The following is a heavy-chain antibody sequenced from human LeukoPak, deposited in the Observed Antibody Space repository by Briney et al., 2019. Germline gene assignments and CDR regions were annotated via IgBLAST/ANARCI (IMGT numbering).Heavy chain of an antibody. J-gene: IGHJ4*02. CDR2: INHSGST. V-gene: IGHV4-34*01. CDR3: AARGYSYGHFRDY. D-gene: IGHD5-18*01. CDR1: GGSISGYY. Sequence: SETLSLTCTVSGGSISGYYWSWIRQPPGKGLEWIGEINHSGSTNYNPSLKSRVTISVDTSKNQFSLKLSSVTAADTAVYYCAARGYSYGHFRDYWGQGTLVTVSS.